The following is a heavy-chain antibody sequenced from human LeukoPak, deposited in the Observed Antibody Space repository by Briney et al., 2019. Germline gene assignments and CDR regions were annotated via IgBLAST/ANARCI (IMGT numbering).Heavy chain of an antibody. CDR3: ARDQAYSPSRAYCSSTSCRPYYFDY. Sequence: SETLSLTCTVSGGSISSYYWSWIRQPAGKGLEWIGRIYTSGSTSYNPSLKSRVTMSVDTSKNQFSLKLSSVTAADTAVYYCARDQAYSPSRAYCSSTSCRPYYFDYWDQGTLVTVSS. D-gene: IGHD2-2*01. CDR2: IYTSGST. J-gene: IGHJ4*02. V-gene: IGHV4-4*07. CDR1: GGSISSYY.